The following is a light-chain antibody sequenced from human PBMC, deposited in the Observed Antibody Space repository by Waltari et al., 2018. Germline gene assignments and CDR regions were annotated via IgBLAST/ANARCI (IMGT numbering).Light chain of an antibody. CDR2: GAS. V-gene: IGKV3-20*01. CDR3: QKYVSLPVT. J-gene: IGKJ1*01. CDR1: QSGRNY. Sequence: EVVWTQSPGTLTLSPAERATLSCRARQSGRNYLAWYQQKPGQAPRLLIYGASTRATGIPDRFSGSGSGTDFSLTISRLEPEDFAVYYCQKYVSLPVTFGQGTKVEIK.